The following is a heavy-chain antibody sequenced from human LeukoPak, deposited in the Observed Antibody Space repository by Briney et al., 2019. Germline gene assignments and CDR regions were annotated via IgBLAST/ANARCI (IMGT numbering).Heavy chain of an antibody. CDR2: ISGSGGST. CDR1: GFTFSSYA. V-gene: IGHV3-23*01. D-gene: IGHD6-6*01. CDR3: AKARYSSSSGSGD. J-gene: IGHJ4*02. Sequence: GGSLRLSCAASGFTFSSYAMTWVRQAPGRGLEWVSAISGSGGSTYYADSVKGRFTISRDNSKNTLYLQMNSLRAEDTAVYYCAKARYSSSSGSGDWGQGTLVTVSS.